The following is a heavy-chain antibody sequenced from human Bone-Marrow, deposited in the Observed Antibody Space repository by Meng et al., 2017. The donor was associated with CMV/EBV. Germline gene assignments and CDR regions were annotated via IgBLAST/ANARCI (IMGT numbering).Heavy chain of an antibody. CDR3: ARDQDIVVVPAAMGAGDAFDI. CDR1: GFTFSSYN. CDR2: ISSSSTTI. J-gene: IGHJ3*02. Sequence: GESLKISCAASGFTFSSYNMNWVRQAPGKGLEWVSYISSSSTTIYYAGSVKGRFTISRDNAKNSLYLQMNSLRAEDTAVYYCARDQDIVVVPAAMGAGDAFDIWGQGTMVTVSS. V-gene: IGHV3-48*04. D-gene: IGHD2-2*01.